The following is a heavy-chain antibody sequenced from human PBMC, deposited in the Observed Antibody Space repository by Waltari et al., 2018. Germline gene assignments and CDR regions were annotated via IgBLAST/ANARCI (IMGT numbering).Heavy chain of an antibody. D-gene: IGHD6-19*01. CDR3: ARIAVDYQYYYYYMDV. J-gene: IGHJ6*03. CDR2: IYTSGST. Sequence: QVQLQESGPGLVKPSETLSLTCTVSGGSISSYYWSWIRQPAGKGLGWIGRIYTSGSTNYNPSLKSRVTMSVDTSKNQFSLKLSSVTAADTAVYYCARIAVDYQYYYYYMDVWGKGTTVTVSS. CDR1: GGSISSYY. V-gene: IGHV4-4*07.